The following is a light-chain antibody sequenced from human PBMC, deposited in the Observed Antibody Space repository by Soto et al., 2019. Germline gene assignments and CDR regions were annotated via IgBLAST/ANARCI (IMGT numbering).Light chain of an antibody. CDR2: EVS. Sequence: QSVLTLPASVSGSPGQSITISCTGTSSDVGGYNYVSWYQHHPGKAPKLMIYEVSDRPSGISNRFSGSKSGNTASLTISGLQAEDEADYYVSSYTSTTPYVFGHWTTVTVL. CDR1: SSDVGGYNY. J-gene: IGLJ1*01. CDR3: SSYTSTTPYV. V-gene: IGLV2-14*01.